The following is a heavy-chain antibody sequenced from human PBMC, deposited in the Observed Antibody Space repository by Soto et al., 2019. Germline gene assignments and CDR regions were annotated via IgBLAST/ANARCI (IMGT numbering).Heavy chain of an antibody. J-gene: IGHJ6*02. Sequence: GASVKVSCKASGYTFTGYYMHWVRQAPGQGLEWMGWINPNSGGTNYAQKFQGWVTMTRDTSISTAYMELSRLRSDDTAVYYCARENYYDSSGYAWGARQYYYGMDVWGQGTTVTVSS. CDR2: INPNSGGT. V-gene: IGHV1-2*04. D-gene: IGHD3-22*01. CDR1: GYTFTGYY. CDR3: ARENYYDSSGYAWGARQYYYGMDV.